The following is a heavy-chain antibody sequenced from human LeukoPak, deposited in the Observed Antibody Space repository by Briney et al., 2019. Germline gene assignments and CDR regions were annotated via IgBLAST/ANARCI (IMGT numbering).Heavy chain of an antibody. CDR2: ISSSSSYI. D-gene: IGHD2-2*01. Sequence: GGSLRLSCAASGFTFSSYSMSWVRQAPGKGLEWVSSISSSSSYIYYADSVKGRFTISRDNAKNSLYLQMNSLRAEDTAVYYCARSCSSTSCSDYWGQGTLVTVSS. CDR1: GFTFSSYS. CDR3: ARSCSSTSCSDY. J-gene: IGHJ4*02. V-gene: IGHV3-21*01.